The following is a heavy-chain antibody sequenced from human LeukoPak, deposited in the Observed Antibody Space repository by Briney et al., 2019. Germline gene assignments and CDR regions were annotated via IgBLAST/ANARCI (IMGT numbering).Heavy chain of an antibody. V-gene: IGHV1-46*01. Sequence: ASVKVSCKASGYTFTSYYMHWVRQAPGQGLEWMGIINPSGGSTSYAQKFQGRVTMTRDMSTSTVYMELSSLRSEDTAVYYCARGLGAAGTTDAFDIWGQGIMVTVSS. CDR3: ARGLGAAGTTDAFDI. D-gene: IGHD6-13*01. CDR1: GYTFTSYY. CDR2: INPSGGST. J-gene: IGHJ3*02.